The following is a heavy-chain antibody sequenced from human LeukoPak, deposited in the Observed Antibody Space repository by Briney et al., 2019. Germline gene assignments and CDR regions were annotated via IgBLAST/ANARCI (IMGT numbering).Heavy chain of an antibody. CDR1: GFTFSSYS. CDR2: ISSSSSYI. V-gene: IGHV3-21*01. D-gene: IGHD4-23*01. Sequence: PGGSLRLSCAASGFTFSSYSMNWVRQAPGKGLEWVSSISSSSSYIYYADSVKGRFTISRDNAKNSLYLQMNSLRAEETAVYYCARDDYGGTNFDYWGQGTLVTVSS. J-gene: IGHJ4*02. CDR3: ARDDYGGTNFDY.